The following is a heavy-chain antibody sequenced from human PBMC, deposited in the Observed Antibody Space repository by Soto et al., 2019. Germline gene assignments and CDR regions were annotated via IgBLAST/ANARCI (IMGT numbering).Heavy chain of an antibody. Sequence: GGSLRLSCAASGFTFSSYGMHWVRQAPGKXLEWVAVISYDGSNKYYADSVKGRFTISRDNSKNTLYLQMNSLRAEDTAVYYCSGELDSSGYYYFYYYYGTDVWGQGTTVTVSS. V-gene: IGHV3-30*03. CDR2: ISYDGSNK. CDR1: GFTFSSYG. D-gene: IGHD3-22*01. CDR3: SGELDSSGYYYFYYYYGTDV. J-gene: IGHJ6*02.